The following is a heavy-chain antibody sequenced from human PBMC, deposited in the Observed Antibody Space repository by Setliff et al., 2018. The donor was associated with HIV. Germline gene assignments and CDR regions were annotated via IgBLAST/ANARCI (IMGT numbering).Heavy chain of an antibody. CDR1: GGSITTSTFY. CDR2: IHTTGST. Sequence: PSETLSLTCTVSGGSITTSTFYWGWIRLPAGKGLEWIGQIHTTGSTNYNPSLKSRVTISMDTSKNQFSLNLNSVTATDTAVYYCAKRTFGSGRLDPWGQGTLVTVSS. CDR3: AKRTFGSGRLDP. V-gene: IGHV4-61*09. D-gene: IGHD3-16*01. J-gene: IGHJ5*02.